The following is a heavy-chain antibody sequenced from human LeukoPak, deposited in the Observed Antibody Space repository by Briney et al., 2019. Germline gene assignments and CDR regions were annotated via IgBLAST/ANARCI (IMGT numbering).Heavy chain of an antibody. CDR3: ARPTSSSSWSPSLY. Sequence: GGSLRLSCAASGFTFSSYAMSWVRQAPGKGLEWVSAISGSGGSTYYADSVKGRFTISRDNSKNTLYLQMNSLRAEDTAVYYCARPTSSSSWSPSLYWGQGTLVTVSS. D-gene: IGHD6-13*01. V-gene: IGHV3-23*01. CDR2: ISGSGGST. CDR1: GFTFSSYA. J-gene: IGHJ4*02.